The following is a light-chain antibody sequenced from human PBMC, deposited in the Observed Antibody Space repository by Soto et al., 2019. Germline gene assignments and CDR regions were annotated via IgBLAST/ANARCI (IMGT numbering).Light chain of an antibody. J-gene: IGKJ2*01. V-gene: IGKV1-39*01. CDR2: AAS. CDR3: QQSFSTPRT. Sequence: DIQMTQSPSSLSASVGDRVTITCRASQSISTYLNWYQQKPGKAPNLLIYAASRLQSEVPSRFSGSRSGTDITLTISSLQPEDFATYYCQQSFSTPRTFGQGTKVEIK. CDR1: QSISTY.